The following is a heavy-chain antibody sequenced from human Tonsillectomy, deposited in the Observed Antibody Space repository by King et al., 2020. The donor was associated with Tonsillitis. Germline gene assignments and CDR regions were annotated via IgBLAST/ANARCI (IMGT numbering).Heavy chain of an antibody. CDR3: AHSRPYYYDSSGYYPPNFDY. CDR2: IYWNADK. V-gene: IGHV2-5*01. D-gene: IGHD3-22*01. J-gene: IGHJ4*02. CDR1: GFSLSTSGVG. Sequence: TLKESGPTLVKPTQTLTLTCTFSGFSLSTSGVGGGWIRQPPGKALEWLALIYWNADKRYSPSLKSRLTIPKDTSKNQVVLTMTNVDPVDTATYYCAHSRPYYYDSSGYYPPNFDYWGQGTLVTVSS.